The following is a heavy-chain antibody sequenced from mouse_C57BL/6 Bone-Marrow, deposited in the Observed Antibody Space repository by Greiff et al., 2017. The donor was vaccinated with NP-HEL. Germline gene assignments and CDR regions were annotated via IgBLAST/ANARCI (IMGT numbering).Heavy chain of an antibody. J-gene: IGHJ1*03. V-gene: IGHV14-4*01. CDR3: TTRGITTVVARYFDV. D-gene: IGHD1-1*01. CDR1: GFNIKDDY. CDR2: LDPENGDT. Sequence: EVQLQQSGAELVRPGASVKLSCTASGFNIKDDYMHWVKQRPEQGLEWIGWLDPENGDTEYASKFQGKATITADTSSNTAYLQLSSLTSEDTAVYYCTTRGITTVVARYFDVWGTGTTVTVSS.